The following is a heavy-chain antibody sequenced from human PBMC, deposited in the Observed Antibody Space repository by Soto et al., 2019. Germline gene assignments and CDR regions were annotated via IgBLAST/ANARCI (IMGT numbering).Heavy chain of an antibody. V-gene: IGHV1-69*02. CDR2: IIPILGIA. D-gene: IGHD3-10*01. CDR3: ARTNYYGSGSFDY. CDR1: GGTFSSYT. J-gene: IGHJ4*02. Sequence: QVQLVQSGAEVKKPGSSVKVSCKASGGTFSSYTISWVRQAPGQGLEWMGRIIPILGIANYAQKFQGRVTITPDKSTSTAYMELSSLRSEDTAVYYCARTNYYGSGSFDYWGQGTLVTVSS.